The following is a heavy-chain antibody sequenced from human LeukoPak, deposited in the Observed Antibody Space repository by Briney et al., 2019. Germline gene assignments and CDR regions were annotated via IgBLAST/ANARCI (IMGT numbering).Heavy chain of an antibody. CDR1: GYTFTGYY. D-gene: IGHD3-22*01. V-gene: IGHV1-2*02. J-gene: IGHJ4*02. CDR3: ARDRVYYDSSGYSSHDY. Sequence: ASVKVSCKASGYTFTGYYMHWVRQAPGQGLEWMGWINPNSGGTNYAQNFQGRVTMTRDTSISTAYMELSRLRSDDTAVYYCARDRVYYDSSGYSSHDYWGQGTLVTVSS. CDR2: INPNSGGT.